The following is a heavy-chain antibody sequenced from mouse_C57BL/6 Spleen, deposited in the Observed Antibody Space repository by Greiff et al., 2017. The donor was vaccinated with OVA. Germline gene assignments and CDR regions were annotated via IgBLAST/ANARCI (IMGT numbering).Heavy chain of an antibody. Sequence: EVQVVESGEGLVKPGGSLKLSCAASGFTFSSYAMSWVRQTPEKRLEWVAYISSGGGYIYYADTVKGRFTISRDNARNTQYLQMRSLMSEDTAMYYCTREGALTGTRWYFDVWGTGTTVTVSS. CDR2: ISSGGGYI. CDR3: TREGALTGTRWYFDV. D-gene: IGHD4-1*01. J-gene: IGHJ1*03. CDR1: GFTFSSYA. V-gene: IGHV5-9-1*02.